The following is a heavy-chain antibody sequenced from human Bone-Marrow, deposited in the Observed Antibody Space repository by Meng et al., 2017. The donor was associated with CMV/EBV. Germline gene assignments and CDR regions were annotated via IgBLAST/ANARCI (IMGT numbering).Heavy chain of an antibody. Sequence: GSLRLPCTVSGGSISSYYWSWIRQPPGKGLEWIGYIYYSGSTNYNPSLKSRVTISVDTSKNQFSLKLSSVTAADTAVYYCARYGLGDFDYWGQGTLVTVSS. CDR1: GGSISSYY. CDR2: IYYSGST. CDR3: ARYGLGDFDY. J-gene: IGHJ4*02. D-gene: IGHD3-16*01. V-gene: IGHV4-59*01.